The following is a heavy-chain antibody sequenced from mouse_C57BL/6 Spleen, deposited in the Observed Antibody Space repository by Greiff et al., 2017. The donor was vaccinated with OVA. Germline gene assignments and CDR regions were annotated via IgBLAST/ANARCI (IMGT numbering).Heavy chain of an antibody. V-gene: IGHV3-6*01. J-gene: IGHJ4*01. CDR1: GYSITSGYY. CDR2: ISYDGSN. D-gene: IGHD2-4*01. CDR3: ASNYDGAMDY. Sequence: EVKLVESGPGLVKPSQSLSLTCSVTGYSITSGYYWNWIRQFPGNKLEWMGYISYDGSNNYNPSLKNRISITRDTSKHQFFLKLNSVTTEDTATYYCASNYDGAMDYWGQGTSVTVSS.